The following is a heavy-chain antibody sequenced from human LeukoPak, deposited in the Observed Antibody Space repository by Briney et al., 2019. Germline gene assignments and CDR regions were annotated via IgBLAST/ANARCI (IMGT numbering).Heavy chain of an antibody. J-gene: IGHJ4*02. CDR3: GRKAGDCGGGSCYSIDY. Sequence: SSVKVSCKAFGGSFSSEAISWVRQAPGQGLEWMGGIIPIFGTADYAQKFQGRVTITTDESTSTAYMEVSSLRSEDTAVYYCGRKAGDCGGGSCYSIDYWGQGTLVTVSS. V-gene: IGHV1-69*05. CDR1: GGSFSSEA. D-gene: IGHD2-15*01. CDR2: IIPIFGTA.